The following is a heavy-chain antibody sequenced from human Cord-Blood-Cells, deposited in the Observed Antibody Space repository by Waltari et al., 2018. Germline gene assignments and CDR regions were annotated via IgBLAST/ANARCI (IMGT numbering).Heavy chain of an antibody. CDR2: IIPIFGTA. CDR1: GGTFSSYA. V-gene: IGHV1-69*06. D-gene: IGHD2-2*01. CDR3: ARDRTYCSSTSCEDAFDI. J-gene: IGHJ3*02. Sequence: SSVKVSRKASGGTFSSYAISWVRQAPGQGLEWMGGIIPIFGTANYAQKFQGRVTITADKSTSTAYMELSSLRSEDTAVYYCARDRTYCSSTSCEDAFDIWGQGTMVTVSS.